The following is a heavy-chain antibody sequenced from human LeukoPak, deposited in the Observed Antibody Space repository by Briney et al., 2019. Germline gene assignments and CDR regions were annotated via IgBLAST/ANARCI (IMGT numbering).Heavy chain of an antibody. D-gene: IGHD1-26*01. Sequence: TETLSLTCAVYGGSFSGYYWSWIRQPPGKGLEWIGEIHHSGSTNYNPSLKSRVTISVDTSKNQFSLKLSSVTAADTAVYYCARARGLPYFDYWGQGTLVTVSS. CDR2: IHHSGST. CDR1: GGSFSGYY. CDR3: ARARGLPYFDY. V-gene: IGHV4-34*01. J-gene: IGHJ4*02.